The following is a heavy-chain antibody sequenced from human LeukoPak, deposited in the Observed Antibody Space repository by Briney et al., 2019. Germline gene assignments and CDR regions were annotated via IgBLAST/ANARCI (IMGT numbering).Heavy chain of an antibody. CDR3: ARDDGIAAADIDY. J-gene: IGHJ4*02. CDR2: INPNSGGT. D-gene: IGHD6-13*01. CDR1: GYTFTSYG. Sequence: ASVKVSCKASGYTFTSYGISWVRQAPGQGLEWMGRINPNSGGTNYAQKFQGRVTMTRDTSISTAYMELSRLRSDDTAVYYCARDDGIAAADIDYWGQGTLVTVSS. V-gene: IGHV1-2*06.